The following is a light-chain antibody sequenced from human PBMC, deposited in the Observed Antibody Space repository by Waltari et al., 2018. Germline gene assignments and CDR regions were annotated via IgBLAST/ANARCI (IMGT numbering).Light chain of an antibody. CDR2: DAS. CDR1: QSVNNY. V-gene: IGKV3-11*01. CDR3: QQRSTWYT. J-gene: IGKJ2*01. Sequence: EIVFTQSPATLSLSPGESATLSCRASQSVNNYLAWYQQKPGQAPRLLMYDASNRATGIPARFSGSGSGTDFTLTITSLEPEDFAVYYCQQRSTWYTFGQGTKLEIK.